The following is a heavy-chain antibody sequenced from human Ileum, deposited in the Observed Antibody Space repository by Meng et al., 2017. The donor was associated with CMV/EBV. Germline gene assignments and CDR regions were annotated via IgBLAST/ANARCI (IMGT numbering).Heavy chain of an antibody. CDR3: ARVGFLER. CDR2: IYYSGST. D-gene: IGHD3-3*01. CDR1: GGSISSSSYY. V-gene: IGHV4-39*07. J-gene: IGHJ4*02. Sequence: LTCTVSGGSISSSSYYWGWIRQPPGKGLEWIGSIYYSGSTYYNPSLKSRVTISVDTSKNQFSLKLSSVTAADTAVYYCARVGFLERWGQGTLVTVSS.